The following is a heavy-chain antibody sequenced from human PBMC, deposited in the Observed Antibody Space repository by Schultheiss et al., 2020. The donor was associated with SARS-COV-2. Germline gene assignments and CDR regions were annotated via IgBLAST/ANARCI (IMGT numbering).Heavy chain of an antibody. CDR3: ARDISHYYYGSGSYYRYYYYGMDV. CDR1: GFTFSSYG. Sequence: GGSLRLSCAASGFTFSSYGMHWVRQAPGKGLEWVAVIWYDGSNKYYADSVKGRFTISRDNSKNTLYLQMNSLRAEDTAVYYCARDISHYYYGSGSYYRYYYYGMDVWGQGTTVTVSS. V-gene: IGHV3-33*01. CDR2: IWYDGSNK. J-gene: IGHJ6*02. D-gene: IGHD3-10*01.